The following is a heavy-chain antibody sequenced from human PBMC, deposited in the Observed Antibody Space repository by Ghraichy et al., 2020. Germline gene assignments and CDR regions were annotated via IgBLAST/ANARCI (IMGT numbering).Heavy chain of an antibody. CDR1: ADSITRNS. CDR2: IHHSGNT. D-gene: IGHD6-19*01. V-gene: IGHV4-59*01. J-gene: IGHJ4*02. Sequence: SETLSLTCTVSADSITRNSWSWIRQPPGKGLEWLAYIHHSGNTNYNPSFKGRVTMSVDASKSQFSLKLTSVTAADTAVYYCAKGYGWYFYWGQGTLVTVSS. CDR3: AKGYGWYFY.